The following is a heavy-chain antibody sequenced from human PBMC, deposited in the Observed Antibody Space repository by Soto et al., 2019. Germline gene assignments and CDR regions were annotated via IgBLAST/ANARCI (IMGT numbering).Heavy chain of an antibody. Sequence: PGGSLRLSCASSGFTFSSYAMSLVRQAPGKGLEWVSAISGSGGSTYYADSVKGRFTISRDNSKNTLYLQMNSLRAEDTAVYYCAKDRAITMVRGFPFDYWGQGTLVTVSS. CDR3: AKDRAITMVRGFPFDY. CDR2: ISGSGGST. V-gene: IGHV3-23*01. D-gene: IGHD3-10*01. J-gene: IGHJ4*02. CDR1: GFTFSSYA.